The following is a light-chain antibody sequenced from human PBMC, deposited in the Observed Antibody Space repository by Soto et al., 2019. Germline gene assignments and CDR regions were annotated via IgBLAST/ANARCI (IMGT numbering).Light chain of an antibody. CDR3: SSYTGSSTYVV. CDR2: DVS. CDR1: SSDVGGYNY. Sequence: QSALTQPASVSGSPGQSITISCTGTSSDVGGYNYVSWYQQHPGKAPKLMIYDVSNRPSGVSNRFSGSKSANPASLTISGLQAEDEADYYCSSYTGSSTYVVFGGGTKLTV. V-gene: IGLV2-14*01. J-gene: IGLJ2*01.